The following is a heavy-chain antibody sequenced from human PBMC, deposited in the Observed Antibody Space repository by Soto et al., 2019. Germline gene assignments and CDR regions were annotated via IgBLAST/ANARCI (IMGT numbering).Heavy chain of an antibody. D-gene: IGHD6-13*01. Sequence: PSVTLSLTCAVAGDTLSSDEWWSWVRPPPGKGLEWIGEIHHSGNSNYNPSLKSRVIISVDKSKNQFSLKLSSVTDADTAVYYCARGERQQQRDYWGQGTLVTVSS. J-gene: IGHJ4*02. CDR2: IHHSGNS. CDR3: ARGERQQQRDY. CDR1: GDTLSSDEW. V-gene: IGHV4-4*02.